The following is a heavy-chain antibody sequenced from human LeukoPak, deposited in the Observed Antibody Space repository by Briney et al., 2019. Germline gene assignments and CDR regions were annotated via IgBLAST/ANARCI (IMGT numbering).Heavy chain of an antibody. CDR2: TRNKDNSFRT. V-gene: IGHV3-72*01. CDR3: AIAGDYYSTGDL. D-gene: IGHD2-21*01. CDR1: GFTFSDHY. Sequence: GGSLRLSCAVSGFTFSDHYMDWVRQAPGKGLEWVGRTRNKDNSFRTEYAASVKGRFTISRDDSKNSLYLQMNSLKTEDTAVYYCAIAGDYYSTGDLWGQGTLVTVSS. J-gene: IGHJ5*02.